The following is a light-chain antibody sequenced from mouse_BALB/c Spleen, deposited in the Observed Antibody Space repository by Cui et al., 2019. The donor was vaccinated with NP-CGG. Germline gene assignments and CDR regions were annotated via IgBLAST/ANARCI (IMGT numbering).Light chain of an antibody. J-gene: IGLJ1*01. Sequence: QAVVTQESTLTTSPGETVTLTCRSNTGAVTSSNYANWVQDKPDHLFTGLIGGTNNRVPGVPARFSGSLIGDKAALTITGAQTEDEAIYFCALWYSNHWVFGGGTKLTVL. CDR2: GTN. CDR3: ALWYSNHWV. CDR1: TGAVTSSNY. V-gene: IGLV1*01.